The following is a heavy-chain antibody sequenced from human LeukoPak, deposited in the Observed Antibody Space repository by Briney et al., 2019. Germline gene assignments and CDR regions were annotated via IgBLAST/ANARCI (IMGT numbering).Heavy chain of an antibody. J-gene: IGHJ4*02. Sequence: GGSLRLSCAVSGITLSNYGMSWVRQAPGKGLEWVAGISDSGGRTYYTDSVKGRFTISRDNPKNTLCLQMNSLRAEDTAVYFCAKRGVVIRVILVGFHKEAYYFDSWGQGALVTVSS. D-gene: IGHD3-22*01. V-gene: IGHV3-23*01. CDR1: GITLSNYG. CDR2: ISDSGGRT. CDR3: AKRGVVIRVILVGFHKEAYYFDS.